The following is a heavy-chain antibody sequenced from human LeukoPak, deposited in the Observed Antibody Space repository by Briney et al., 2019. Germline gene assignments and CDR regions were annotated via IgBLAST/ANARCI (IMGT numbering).Heavy chain of an antibody. CDR2: IYYSGST. CDR1: GGSISSYY. V-gene: IGHV4-59*06. CDR3: ARGRIAAAPLDY. D-gene: IGHD6-13*01. Sequence: SETLSLTCTVSGGSISSYYWSWIRQHPGKGLEWIGYIYYSGSTYYNPSLKSRVTISVDTSKNQFSLKLSSVTAADTAVYYCARGRIAAAPLDYWGQGTLVTVSS. J-gene: IGHJ4*02.